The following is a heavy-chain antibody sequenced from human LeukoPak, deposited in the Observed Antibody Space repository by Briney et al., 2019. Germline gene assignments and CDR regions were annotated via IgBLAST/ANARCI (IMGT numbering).Heavy chain of an antibody. V-gene: IGHV4-59*08. CDR3: AKWEEALRAFDV. D-gene: IGHD3-3*02. J-gene: IGHJ3*01. CDR1: GDSIRNYY. Sequence: SETLSLTCSVSGDSIRNYYWNWVRQPLGKSLEWIGYTHHSGKTYYNPSLKSRVSTSVDTSKNQFSLKLSFVTAADTAIYYCAKWEEALRAFDVWGQGTMVTVSS. CDR2: THHSGKT.